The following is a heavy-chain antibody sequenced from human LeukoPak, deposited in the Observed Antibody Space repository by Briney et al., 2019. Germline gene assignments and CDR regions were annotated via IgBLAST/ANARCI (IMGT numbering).Heavy chain of an antibody. J-gene: IGHJ4*02. CDR2: TNWNGGRT. CDR1: GFTFNDYG. D-gene: IGHD3-22*01. Sequence: GGSLRLSCAASGFTFNDYGMSWVRQAPGKGLEWVSGTNWNGGRTGYADSMKGRFIISRDNAKNSLYLQVNSLRAEDTALYYCARNFGGGDSSGPYYWGQGTLVTVSS. V-gene: IGHV3-20*04. CDR3: ARNFGGGDSSGPYY.